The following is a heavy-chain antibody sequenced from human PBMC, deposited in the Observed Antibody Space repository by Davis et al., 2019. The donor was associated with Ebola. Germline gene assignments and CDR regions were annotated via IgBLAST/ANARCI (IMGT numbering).Heavy chain of an antibody. Sequence: GESLKISCTDSVITFSSYAMTWVRQAPGKGLEWVSAISGSGGSTYYADSVKGRFTISRDNSKNQLYLQMNSLRAEDTAVYYCASQHYDILTGYPYLDFWGLGTLVTVSS. V-gene: IGHV3-23*01. CDR3: ASQHYDILTGYPYLDF. CDR1: VITFSSYA. CDR2: ISGSGGST. J-gene: IGHJ4*02. D-gene: IGHD3-9*01.